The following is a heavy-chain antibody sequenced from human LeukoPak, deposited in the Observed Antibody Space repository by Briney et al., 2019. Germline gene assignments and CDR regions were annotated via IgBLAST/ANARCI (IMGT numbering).Heavy chain of an antibody. D-gene: IGHD5-24*01. CDR3: APKGRWLQLQSYSDY. CDR2: ISYDGSNK. Sequence: GKSLRLSCAASGFTFSSYAMHWVRQAPGKGLEWVAVISYDGSNKYSADSVKGRFTISRDNSKNTLYLQMNTLRAEDTAVYYCAPKGRWLQLQSYSDYWGQGTLVTVSS. V-gene: IGHV3-30-3*01. J-gene: IGHJ4*02. CDR1: GFTFSSYA.